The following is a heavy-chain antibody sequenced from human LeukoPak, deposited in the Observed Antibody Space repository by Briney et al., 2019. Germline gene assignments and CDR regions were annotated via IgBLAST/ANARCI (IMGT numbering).Heavy chain of an antibody. Sequence: ATVKPSCKVSGYTFTSYGTSWVRPAPGQGLEWMVWISAINGNTNYAQKLQGIVTMTTDTSTTPAYIELSSLRSEQTAVHYCARGYYDFWSGYYTRYYYYGMDVCGQGTTVTVSS. D-gene: IGHD3-3*01. CDR3: ARGYYDFWSGYYTRYYYYGMDV. J-gene: IGHJ6*02. CDR1: GYTFTSYG. CDR2: ISAINGNT. V-gene: IGHV1-18*01.